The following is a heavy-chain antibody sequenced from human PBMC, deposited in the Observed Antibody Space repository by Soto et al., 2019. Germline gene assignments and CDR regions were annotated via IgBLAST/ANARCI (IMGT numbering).Heavy chain of an antibody. V-gene: IGHV4-34*02. CDR2: INHSGSN. Sequence: QVQLQQWGAGLLKPSETLSLTCAVSGGSFSGYYWSWIRQPPGKGLEWIGEINHSGSNNYNPSLKSRVTISADTSKNQFSLKLSSVTAADTAVYYYARGIKFNYYYYGMDVWGQGTTITVSS. CDR3: ARGIKFNYYYYGMDV. CDR1: GGSFSGYY. J-gene: IGHJ6*02.